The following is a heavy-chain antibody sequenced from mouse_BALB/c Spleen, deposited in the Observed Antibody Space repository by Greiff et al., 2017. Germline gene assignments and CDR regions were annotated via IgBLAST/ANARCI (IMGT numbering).Heavy chain of an antibody. D-gene: IGHD1-1*01. CDR1: GFSLTSYG. CDR3: ARDGDYYGSSYLDY. Sequence: VKLQESGPGLVAPSQSLSITCTVSGFSLTSYGVHWVRQPPGKGLEWLGVIWAGGSTNYNSALMSRLSISKDNSKSQVFLKMNSLQTYDTAMYYCARDGDYYGSSYLDYWGQGTTLTVSS. V-gene: IGHV2-9*02. J-gene: IGHJ2*01. CDR2: IWAGGST.